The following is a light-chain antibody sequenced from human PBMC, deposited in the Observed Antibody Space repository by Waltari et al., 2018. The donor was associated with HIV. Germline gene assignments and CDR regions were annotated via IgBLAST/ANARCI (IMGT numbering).Light chain of an antibody. CDR1: SSNIGAGYD. Sequence: QSVLTQPPSVSGAPGQRVTFSCTGSSSNIGAGYDVHWYQQLPGTAPKLLIYGNNTRPSGAPARFSGPKSGTSASLAITGLQAEDEADYYCQSYDSSLSGSWVFGGGTKLTVL. J-gene: IGLJ3*02. CDR3: QSYDSSLSGSWV. V-gene: IGLV1-40*01. CDR2: GNN.